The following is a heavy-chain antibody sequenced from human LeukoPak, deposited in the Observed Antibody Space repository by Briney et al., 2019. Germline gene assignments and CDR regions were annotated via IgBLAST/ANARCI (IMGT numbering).Heavy chain of an antibody. CDR3: AANSADYNTLGSSYKV. Sequence: SETLSLTCAVYGGSFSGYYWSWIRQPPGKGLEWIGEINHSGSTNYNPSLKSRVTISVDTSENHFSLKLSSVTAADTAVYYCAANSADYNTLGSSYKVWGQGTLVTVSS. D-gene: IGHD3-10*01. J-gene: IGHJ4*02. CDR2: INHSGST. V-gene: IGHV4-34*01. CDR1: GGSFSGYY.